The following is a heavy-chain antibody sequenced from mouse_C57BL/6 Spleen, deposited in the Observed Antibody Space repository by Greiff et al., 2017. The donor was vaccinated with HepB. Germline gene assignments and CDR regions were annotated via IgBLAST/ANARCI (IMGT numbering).Heavy chain of an antibody. CDR2: ISGGGGNT. CDR3: ARLPIYYDYDVGFAY. V-gene: IGHV5-9*01. Sequence: EVKLVESGGGLVKPGGSLKLSCAASGFTFSSYTMSWVRQTPEKRLEWVATISGGGGNTYYPDSVKGRFTISRDNAKNTLYLQMSSLRSEDTALYYCARLPIYYDYDVGFAYWGQGTLVTVSA. CDR1: GFTFSSYT. D-gene: IGHD2-4*01. J-gene: IGHJ3*01.